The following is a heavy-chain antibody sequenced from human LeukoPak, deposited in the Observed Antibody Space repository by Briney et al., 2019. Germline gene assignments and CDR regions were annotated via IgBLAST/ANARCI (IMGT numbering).Heavy chain of an antibody. V-gene: IGHV3-30*04. Sequence: PGRSLRLSCAASGFTFSSYAMHWVRQAPGKGLEWVAVISYDGSNKYYADSVKGRFTISRDNSKSTLYLQMNSLRAEDTAVYYCAREAGYSGYDSYFDYWGQGTLVTVSS. J-gene: IGHJ4*02. CDR3: AREAGYSGYDSYFDY. CDR2: ISYDGSNK. D-gene: IGHD5-12*01. CDR1: GFTFSSYA.